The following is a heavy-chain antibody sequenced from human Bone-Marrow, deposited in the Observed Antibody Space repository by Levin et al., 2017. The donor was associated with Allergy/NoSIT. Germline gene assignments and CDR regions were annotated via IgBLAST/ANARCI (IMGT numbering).Heavy chain of an antibody. CDR1: GFTFSGHA. D-gene: IGHD5-18*01. Sequence: GGSLRLSCVVSGFTFSGHAMHWVRQAPGKGLEWVAVISKDGRNQYYVNSVKARFTISRDNFKNTLYLQMNSLTADDTAVYYCARETIDTSLMYAMDVWGQGTPVTVSS. CDR2: ISKDGRNQ. V-gene: IGHV3-30*04. CDR3: ARETIDTSLMYAMDV. J-gene: IGHJ6*02.